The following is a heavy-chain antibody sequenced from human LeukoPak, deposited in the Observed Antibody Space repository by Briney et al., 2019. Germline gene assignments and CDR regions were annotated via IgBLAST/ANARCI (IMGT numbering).Heavy chain of an antibody. CDR3: AKLYDFWSGDNNYLTPNFDY. Sequence: GGSLRLSCAASGFTFSSYAMSWVRQTPGKGLEWDSAISGSGGSTYYADSVKGRFTISRDNSKNTLYLQMNSLRAEDTAVYYCAKLYDFWSGDNNYLTPNFDYWGQGTLVTVSS. CDR1: GFTFSSYA. D-gene: IGHD3-3*01. CDR2: ISGSGGST. J-gene: IGHJ4*02. V-gene: IGHV3-23*01.